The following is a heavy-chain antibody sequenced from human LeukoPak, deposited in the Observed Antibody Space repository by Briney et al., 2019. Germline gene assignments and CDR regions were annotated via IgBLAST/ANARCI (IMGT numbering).Heavy chain of an antibody. D-gene: IGHD3-10*01. CDR1: GYAFSNYG. J-gene: IGHJ4*02. CDR2: ISSYNDNT. CDR3: ARSDYYESGSYSIY. Sequence: PVASVKVSCKASGYAFSNYGISWVRQAPGQGLEWMGWISSYNDNTNYAQKLQGRVTMTTDTPTSTAYMELRSLRSDDTAVYYCARSDYYESGSYSIYWGQGTLVTVSS. V-gene: IGHV1-18*01.